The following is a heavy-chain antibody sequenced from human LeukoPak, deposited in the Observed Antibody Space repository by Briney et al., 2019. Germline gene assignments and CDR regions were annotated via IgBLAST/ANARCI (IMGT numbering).Heavy chain of an antibody. J-gene: IGHJ4*02. Sequence: GGSLRLSCAASGFTFSSHGMSWVRQAPGKGLEWLSYISSSGSTTYYADSVKGGFTISRDNAKNSLYLQMNSMRAEDTAVYYCARVKSGYIKPGFDYWGQGTLVTVSS. CDR1: GFTFSSHG. CDR2: ISSSGSTT. CDR3: ARVKSGYIKPGFDY. D-gene: IGHD5-12*01. V-gene: IGHV3-48*04.